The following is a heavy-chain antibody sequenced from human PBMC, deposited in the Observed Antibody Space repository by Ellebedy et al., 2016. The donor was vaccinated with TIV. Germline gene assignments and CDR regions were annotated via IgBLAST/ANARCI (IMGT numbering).Heavy chain of an antibody. Sequence: GGSLRLSXAASGFVFSDYGMHWVRQAPGKVLEWVAVIWRDVSNKYYSDSVKGRFTVSRDNTENSLYLQMNSLRAEDTAVYYCAKNWAYGGNSLDSWGQGTLVTVSS. D-gene: IGHD4-23*01. CDR1: GFVFSDYG. V-gene: IGHV3-33*03. CDR2: IWRDVSNK. J-gene: IGHJ4*02. CDR3: AKNWAYGGNSLDS.